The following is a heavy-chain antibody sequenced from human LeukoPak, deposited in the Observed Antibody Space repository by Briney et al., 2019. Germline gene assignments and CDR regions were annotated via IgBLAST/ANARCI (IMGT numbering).Heavy chain of an antibody. CDR2: IVPDSGGA. CDR3: STEDKYCSGANCGKY. J-gene: IGHJ4*02. D-gene: IGHD2-15*01. V-gene: IGHV1-2*02. Sequence: ASVKVSCKTCGYTFTNYYVHWVRQAPGQGLEWMGYIVPDSGGADYDQKFQGRVTMTRDKSISTVYMELSSLRSDDTAVYYCSTEDKYCSGANCGKYWGQGTLVTVSS. CDR1: GYTFTNYY.